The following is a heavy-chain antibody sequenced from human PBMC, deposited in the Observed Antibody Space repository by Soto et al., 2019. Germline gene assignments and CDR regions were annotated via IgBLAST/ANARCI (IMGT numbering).Heavy chain of an antibody. V-gene: IGHV3-11*06. D-gene: IGHD1-1*01. J-gene: IGHJ4*02. CDR2: SSNSGSFR. CDR3: VKSGDNYNLLDY. Sequence: PWGSLRISCVPWGFNLSDKYMSWMRQAPGKGLEWIGYSSNSGSFRRYADSVKGRFSISRDSAKGSLYLQISSLRCDYTATYYCVKSGDNYNLLDYWGQGTQVTVSS. CDR1: GFNLSDKY.